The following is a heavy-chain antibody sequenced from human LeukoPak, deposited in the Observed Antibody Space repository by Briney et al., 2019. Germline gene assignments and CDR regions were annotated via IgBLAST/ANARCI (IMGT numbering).Heavy chain of an antibody. Sequence: GRSLRLSCAASGFTFDDYAMHWVRQAPGKGLEWVSGISWNRNNIGYADSVKGRFTISRDNAKNSLYLQMNSLRAEDTALYYCAKGSMRIFDYWGQGTLVTVSS. D-gene: IGHD2/OR15-2a*01. CDR2: ISWNRNNI. J-gene: IGHJ4*02. CDR3: AKGSMRIFDY. V-gene: IGHV3-9*01. CDR1: GFTFDDYA.